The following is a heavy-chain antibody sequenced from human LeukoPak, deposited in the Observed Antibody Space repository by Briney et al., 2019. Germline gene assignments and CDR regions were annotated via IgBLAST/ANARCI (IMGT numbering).Heavy chain of an antibody. Sequence: SETLPLTCAVYGGSFSGYYWSWIRQPPGKGLEWIGEINHSGSTNYNPSLKSRVTISVDTSKNQFSLKLSSVTAADTAVYYCARHMWAYYYDSSLGYWGQGTLVTVSS. CDR1: GGSFSGYY. V-gene: IGHV4-34*01. D-gene: IGHD3-22*01. CDR2: INHSGST. J-gene: IGHJ4*02. CDR3: ARHMWAYYYDSSLGY.